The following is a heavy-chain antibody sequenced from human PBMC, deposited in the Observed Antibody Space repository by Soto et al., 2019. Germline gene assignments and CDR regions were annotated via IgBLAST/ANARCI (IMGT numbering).Heavy chain of an antibody. CDR3: ARDGDYFGSGSPPLLSK. V-gene: IGHV4-59*01. Sequence: SETLSLTCSVSGVPISAWYWGWIRQPPGKGLEWVGYSHHTGSSNYNPSLKSRVTISVDTSKSQFSLKLDSVTAADTAVYYCARDGDYFGSGSPPLLSKWGQGTLVTVSS. D-gene: IGHD3-10*01. J-gene: IGHJ4*02. CDR2: SHHTGSS. CDR1: GVPISAWY.